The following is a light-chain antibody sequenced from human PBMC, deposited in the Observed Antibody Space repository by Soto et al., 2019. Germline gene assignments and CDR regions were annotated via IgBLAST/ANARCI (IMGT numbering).Light chain of an antibody. CDR1: SSDVGGYNY. CDR2: EVS. Sequence: QSALTQPASVSGSPGQSITISCTGTSSDVGGYNYVSWYQQHPGKAPKLMIYEVSNRPSGVSNRFSGSKSGNTASLTISGLQAGDEADYYCSSYTSSISHVVFGGGTKLTVL. CDR3: SSYTSSISHVV. J-gene: IGLJ2*01. V-gene: IGLV2-14*01.